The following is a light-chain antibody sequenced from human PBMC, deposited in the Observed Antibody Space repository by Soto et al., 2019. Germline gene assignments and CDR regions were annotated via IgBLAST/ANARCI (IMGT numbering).Light chain of an antibody. CDR2: GAA. CDR3: QQYNNWPLT. V-gene: IGKV3-15*01. CDR1: QSVSSN. Sequence: EIVMTQFPATLSVSPGERVTLACRASQSVSSNLAWYQQKPGQAPRLLIYGAATRATGIPAWFSGGGSGTEFTLPISSLQSEDFAVYYCQQYNNWPLTFGGGTKVEIE. J-gene: IGKJ4*01.